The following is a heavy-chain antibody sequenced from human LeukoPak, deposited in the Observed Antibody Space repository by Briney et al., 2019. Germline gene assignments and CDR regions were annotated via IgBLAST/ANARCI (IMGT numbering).Heavy chain of an antibody. J-gene: IGHJ3*02. Sequence: GGSLRLSCAASGFTFSSYWMHWVRQDPGKGLVGVARINTDGSGTGYADSVKGRFTISRDNAKNTLYLQMNSLGAEDTAVYYCPRAIGAFDIWGQGTMVTVSS. V-gene: IGHV3-74*01. CDR1: GFTFSSYW. D-gene: IGHD2/OR15-2a*01. CDR3: PRAIGAFDI. CDR2: INTDGSGT.